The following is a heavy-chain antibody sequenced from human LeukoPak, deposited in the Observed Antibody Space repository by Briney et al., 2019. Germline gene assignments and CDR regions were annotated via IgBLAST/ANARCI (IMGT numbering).Heavy chain of an antibody. CDR1: GFTFSSYG. Sequence: GGSLRLSCAASGFTFSSYGMHWVRQAPGKGLEWVAVIWYDGSNKYYADSVKGRFTISRDNSKNTLYLQMNSLRAEDTAVYYCAKEGQQLVKFYYYMDVWGKGTTVTVSS. J-gene: IGHJ6*03. D-gene: IGHD6-13*01. CDR3: AKEGQQLVKFYYYMDV. CDR2: IWYDGSNK. V-gene: IGHV3-33*06.